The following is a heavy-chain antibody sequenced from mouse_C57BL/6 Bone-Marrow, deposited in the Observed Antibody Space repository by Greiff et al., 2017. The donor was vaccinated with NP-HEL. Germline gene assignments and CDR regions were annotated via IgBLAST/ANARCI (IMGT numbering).Heavy chain of an antibody. D-gene: IGHD2-10*02. V-gene: IGHV1-52*01. CDR1: GYTFTSYW. CDR3: ARSGVWSLFAY. J-gene: IGHJ3*01. CDR2: IDPSDSET. Sequence: VQLQQPGAELVRPGSSVKLSCKASGYTFTSYWMHWVKQRPIQGLEWIGNIDPSDSETHYNQKFKDKATLTVDKSSSTAYMQLSSLTSEDSAVYYCARSGVWSLFAYWGQGTLVTVSA.